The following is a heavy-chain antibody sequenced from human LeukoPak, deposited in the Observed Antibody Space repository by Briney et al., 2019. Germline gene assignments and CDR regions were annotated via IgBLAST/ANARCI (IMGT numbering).Heavy chain of an antibody. CDR2: IYYSGST. D-gene: IGHD3-9*01. V-gene: IGHV4-59*01. CDR1: GGSISSYY. Sequence: SETLSLTCTVSGGSISSYYWSWIRQPPGKGLEWMGYIYYSGSTNHNPSLKSRVTISVDTSKNQFSLKLSSVTAADTAVYYCARLLRYFDWPMAAFDIWGQGTMVTVSS. J-gene: IGHJ3*02. CDR3: ARLLRYFDWPMAAFDI.